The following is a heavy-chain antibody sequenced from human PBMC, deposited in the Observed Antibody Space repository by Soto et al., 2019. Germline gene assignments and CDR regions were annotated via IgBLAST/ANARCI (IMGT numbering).Heavy chain of an antibody. CDR3: ARLHPYYDFWSGYYAPSFYYGMDV. CDR2: IYPGDSDT. J-gene: IGHJ6*02. CDR1: GYSFTSYW. V-gene: IGHV5-51*01. D-gene: IGHD3-3*01. Sequence: GESLKISCNGSGYSFTSYWIGWVRQMPGKGLEWMGIIYPGDSDTRYSPSFQGQVTISADKSISTAYLQWSSLKASDTAMYYCARLHPYYDFWSGYYAPSFYYGMDVWGQGTTVTVSS.